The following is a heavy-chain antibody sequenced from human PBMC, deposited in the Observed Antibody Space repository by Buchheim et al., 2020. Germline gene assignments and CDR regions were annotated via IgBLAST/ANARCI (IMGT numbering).Heavy chain of an antibody. J-gene: IGHJ6*02. CDR2: FNHSGST. D-gene: IGHD3-3*01. CDR3: ARKLRFLEWSSYYYYYGMDV. CDR1: GGSFSGYY. Sequence: QVQLQQWGAGLLKPSETLSLTCAVYGGSFSGYYWSWIRQLPGKGLEWFGEFNHSGSTNYNPSLKSRVTISGDTSKNQFSMKLSSVTAADTAVYYCARKLRFLEWSSYYYYYGMDVWGQGTT. V-gene: IGHV4-34*01.